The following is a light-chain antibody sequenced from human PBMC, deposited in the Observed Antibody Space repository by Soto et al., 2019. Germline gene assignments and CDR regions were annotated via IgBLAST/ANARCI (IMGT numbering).Light chain of an antibody. CDR1: QSINNW. CDR3: QQYESFPRT. CDR2: TAS. V-gene: IGKV1-5*03. Sequence: DIQMTQSPSTLSASVGDRVTITCRASQSINNWLAWYQQKPGKAPKLFIFTASTLASGVPSRFSGSGSGTEFTLSISSLQPDDFATYFCQQYESFPRTFGQGTKVEIK. J-gene: IGKJ1*01.